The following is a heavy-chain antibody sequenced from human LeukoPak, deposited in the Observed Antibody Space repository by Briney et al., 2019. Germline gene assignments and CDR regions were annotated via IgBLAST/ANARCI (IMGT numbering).Heavy chain of an antibody. CDR3: ARVEYSSQSLYY. Sequence: SETLSLTCTVSGXXVXXGSXXXXXXRXPXGKGXEWIGYIYYSGSTNSNPSLNSRVTISLDTSKNQFSLKLSSVTAADTAVYYCARVEYSSQSLYYWGQGTLVTVSS. J-gene: IGHJ4*02. CDR1: GXXVXXGSXX. CDR2: IYYSGST. D-gene: IGHD5-18*01. V-gene: IGHV4-61*01.